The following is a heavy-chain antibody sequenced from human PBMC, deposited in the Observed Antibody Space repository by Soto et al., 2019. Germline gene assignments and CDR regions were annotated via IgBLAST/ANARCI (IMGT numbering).Heavy chain of an antibody. CDR2: INSDGSST. CDR1: GFTFSSYW. D-gene: IGHD3-9*01. CDR3: ARVRYFDPYAFDI. J-gene: IGHJ3*02. V-gene: IGHV3-74*01. Sequence: GSLRLSCAASGFTFSSYWMHWVRQAPGKGLVWVSRINSDGSSTSYADSVKGRFTISRDNAKNTLYLQMNSLRAEDTAVYYCARVRYFDPYAFDIWGQGTMVTV.